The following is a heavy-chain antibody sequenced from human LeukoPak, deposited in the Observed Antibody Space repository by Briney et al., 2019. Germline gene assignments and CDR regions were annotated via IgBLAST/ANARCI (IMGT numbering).Heavy chain of an antibody. V-gene: IGHV3-48*04. J-gene: IGHJ3*02. D-gene: IGHD2-2*01. CDR2: ISSSSSTI. CDR1: GFTFSSYS. CDR3: ARHHCSSTSCYDAFDI. Sequence: GGSLRLSCAVSGFTFSSYSMNWVRQAPGKGLEWVSCISSSSSTIYYADSVKGRFTISRDNAKNSLYLQMNSLRAEDTAVYYCARHHCSSTSCYDAFDIWGQGTMVTVSS.